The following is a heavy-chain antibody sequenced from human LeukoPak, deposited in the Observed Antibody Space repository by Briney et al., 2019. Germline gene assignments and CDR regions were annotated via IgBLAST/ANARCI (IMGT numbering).Heavy chain of an antibody. D-gene: IGHD6-13*01. J-gene: IGHJ4*02. V-gene: IGHV3-7*01. Sequence: GGSLRLSCAASGFTFSSYWMSWVRQAPGKGLEWVANIKQDGSEKYYVDSAKGRFAISRDNAKNSLYLQMNSLRAEDTAVYYCARDIEAAGLFFDYWGRGTLVTVSS. CDR3: ARDIEAAGLFFDY. CDR1: GFTFSSYW. CDR2: IKQDGSEK.